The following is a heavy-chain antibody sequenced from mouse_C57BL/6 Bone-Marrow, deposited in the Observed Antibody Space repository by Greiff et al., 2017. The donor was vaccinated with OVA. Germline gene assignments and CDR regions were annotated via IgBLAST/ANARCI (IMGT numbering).Heavy chain of an antibody. V-gene: IGHV1-26*01. Sequence: SGPELVKPGASVTISCKASGYTFTDYYMNWVKQSHGKSLEWIGDINPNNGGTSYNQKFKGKATLTVDKSSSPAYMELRSLTSEDSAVYYCARTRDGYYSWFADWGQGTLVTVSA. J-gene: IGHJ3*01. CDR3: ARTRDGYYSWFAD. D-gene: IGHD2-3*01. CDR2: INPNNGGT. CDR1: GYTFTDYY.